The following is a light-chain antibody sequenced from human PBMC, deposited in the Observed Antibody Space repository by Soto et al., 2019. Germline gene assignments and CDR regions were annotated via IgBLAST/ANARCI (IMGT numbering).Light chain of an antibody. CDR2: KSS. J-gene: IGKJ1*01. V-gene: IGKV1-5*03. CDR3: QHYNSYSEA. CDR1: ENINRW. Sequence: DIQMTQSPSTLSASVGDRVTITCRASENINRWLAWYQQKPGKAPKLLIYKSSTLETGVPSRFSGSGSGTEFTLTISSLQPEDFATYYCQHYNSYSEAFGQGTKVELK.